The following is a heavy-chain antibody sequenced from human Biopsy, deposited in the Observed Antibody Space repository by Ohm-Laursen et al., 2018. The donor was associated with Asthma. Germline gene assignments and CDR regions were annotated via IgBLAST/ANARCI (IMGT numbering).Heavy chain of an antibody. D-gene: IGHD2-2*01. V-gene: IGHV3-7*01. CDR3: ARGGYCTSPTCPWGRYATDV. CDR2: IKKDGSAT. J-gene: IGHJ6*02. Sequence: SLRLSCAASGFTFSSYWMSWVRQAPGKGLEWVANIKKDGSATYYVDSVKGRFTISRDNAKNSLYLHMNSLRAEDTAVYYCARGGYCTSPTCPWGRYATDVWGQGTTVTVSS. CDR1: GFTFSSYW.